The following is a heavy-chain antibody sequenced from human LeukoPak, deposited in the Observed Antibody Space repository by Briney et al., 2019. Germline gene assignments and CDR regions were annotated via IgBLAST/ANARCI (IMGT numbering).Heavy chain of an antibody. V-gene: IGHV3-48*01. CDR2: ISSSSDTI. CDR3: ARGRAVVAASDNWFDP. D-gene: IGHD2-15*01. Sequence: GGSLRLSCGASGFPLRTSHMNWVRQAPGKGLEWVSYISSSSDTIYYADSVKGRFTISRDNAKNSLFLQMNSLRAEDTAVYYCARGRAVVAASDNWFDPWGQGTLVTVSS. CDR1: GFPLRTSH. J-gene: IGHJ5*02.